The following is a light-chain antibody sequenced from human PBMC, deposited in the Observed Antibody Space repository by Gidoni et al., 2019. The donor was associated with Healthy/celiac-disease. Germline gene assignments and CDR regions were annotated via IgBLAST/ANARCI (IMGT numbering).Light chain of an antibody. CDR2: GAS. J-gene: IGKJ2*01. Sequence: EIVMTQSPATLSVSPGERATISCRASQSVRNNLAWYQQKPGQAPRLLIYGASTRATGIPARFSGSGSGTDFTLTISSLQSEDFAVYYCQQYNNWPPTYTFGQGTKLEIK. CDR1: QSVRNN. CDR3: QQYNNWPPTYT. V-gene: IGKV3-15*01.